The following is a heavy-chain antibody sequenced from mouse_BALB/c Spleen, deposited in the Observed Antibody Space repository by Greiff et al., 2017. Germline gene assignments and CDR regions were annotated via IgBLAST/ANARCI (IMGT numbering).Heavy chain of an antibody. V-gene: IGHV1-77*01. D-gene: IGHD1-2*01. CDR2: IYPGSGTT. Sequence: QVQLKESGPELVKPGASVKMSCKASGYTFTDYVISWGKLRTGQGLEWIGEIYPGSGTTYYNEKFKDKATLTADKSSNTAYMQLSSLTSEDSAVYFCAGGDYGPFDYWGQGTTLTVSS. CDR3: AGGDYGPFDY. J-gene: IGHJ2*01. CDR1: GYTFTDYV.